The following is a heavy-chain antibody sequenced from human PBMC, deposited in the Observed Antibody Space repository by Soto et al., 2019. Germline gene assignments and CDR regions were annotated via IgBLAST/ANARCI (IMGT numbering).Heavy chain of an antibody. CDR2: IKNKNDGGTT. J-gene: IGHJ4*01. V-gene: IGHV3-15*07. CDR1: GFSFKNAW. D-gene: IGHD3-10*01. CDR3: TGLWFGEIYNY. Sequence: DGELVESGGGLVKPGWSLTLSCAASGFSFKNAWMNWVRQAPGKGLEWVGRIKNKNDGGTTDYAAFVKGRFTISRDASENTLSQHMTGLKTEDTGVYFCTGLWFGEIYNYWGQGSLVTVSS.